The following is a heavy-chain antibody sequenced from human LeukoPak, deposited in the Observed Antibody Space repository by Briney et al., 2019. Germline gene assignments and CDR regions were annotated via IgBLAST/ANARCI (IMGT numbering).Heavy chain of an antibody. CDR1: RVPLSSYY. V-gene: IGHV4-59*01. CDR2: IYYSGST. Sequence: PSETLSLTCTVSRVPLSSYYWSWIRQPPGKGLERIGYIYYSGSTNYNPSLKSRVTISVDTSKNQFSLKLRSVTAADTAVYYCARDIFCEGPFNCGEGTLVTVSS. J-gene: IGHJ4*02. CDR3: ARDIFCEGPFN.